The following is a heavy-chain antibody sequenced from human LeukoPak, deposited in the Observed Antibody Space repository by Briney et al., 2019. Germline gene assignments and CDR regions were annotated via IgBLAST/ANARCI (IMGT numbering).Heavy chain of an antibody. D-gene: IGHD4-17*01. Sequence: PGGSLRLSCAASGFSFISYGMHWVRQAPGKGLEWVGVISDDGRSKDYADSVKGRFTISRDNSKATLYLQMNSLRDEDTAVYYCAKRPSDYGDYVSYFDYWGQGTLVTVSS. CDR3: AKRPSDYGDYVSYFDY. J-gene: IGHJ4*02. CDR2: ISDDGRSK. CDR1: GFSFISYG. V-gene: IGHV3-30*18.